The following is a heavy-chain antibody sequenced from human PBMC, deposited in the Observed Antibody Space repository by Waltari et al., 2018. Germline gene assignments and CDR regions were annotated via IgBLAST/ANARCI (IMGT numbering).Heavy chain of an antibody. J-gene: IGHJ2*01. CDR2: ISISSSYI. D-gene: IGHD1-26*01. V-gene: IGHV3-21*01. CDR1: GFTFSSYS. CDR3: ARGSGSYEFRGWYFDL. Sequence: EVQLVESGGGLVKPGGSLRLSCAASGFTFSSYSMNWVRQAPGKGLEWVSSISISSSYIYYADSVKGRFTISRDNAKNSLYLQMNSLRAEDTAVYYCARGSGSYEFRGWYFDLWGRGTLVTVSS.